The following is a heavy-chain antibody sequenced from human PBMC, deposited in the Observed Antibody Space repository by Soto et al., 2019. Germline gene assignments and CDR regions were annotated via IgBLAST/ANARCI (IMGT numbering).Heavy chain of an antibody. D-gene: IGHD3-22*01. CDR3: ARQIYDSDTGPNFQYYFDS. Sequence: GESRKISCKGSGYSFAGYWITWVRQKPGKGLEWMGRIDPSDSQTYYSPSFRGHVTISVTKSITTVFLQWSSLRASDTAMYYCARQIYDSDTGPNFQYYFDSWGQGTPVTVSS. V-gene: IGHV5-10-1*01. J-gene: IGHJ4*02. CDR2: IDPSDSQT. CDR1: GYSFAGYW.